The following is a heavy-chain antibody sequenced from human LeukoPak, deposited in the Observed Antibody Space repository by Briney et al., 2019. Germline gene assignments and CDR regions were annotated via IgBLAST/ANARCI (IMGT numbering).Heavy chain of an antibody. D-gene: IGHD3-16*01. CDR2: INHSGST. CDR3: ARGRPKKFMNTLMPPLVFVAFDI. Sequence: PSETLSLTCAVYGGSFSGYYWSWIRQPPGKGLEWIGEINHSGSTNYNPSLKSRVTISVDTSKNQFSLKLSSVTAADTAVYYCARGRPKKFMNTLMPPLVFVAFDIWGQGTMVTVSS. V-gene: IGHV4-34*01. CDR1: GGSFSGYY. J-gene: IGHJ3*02.